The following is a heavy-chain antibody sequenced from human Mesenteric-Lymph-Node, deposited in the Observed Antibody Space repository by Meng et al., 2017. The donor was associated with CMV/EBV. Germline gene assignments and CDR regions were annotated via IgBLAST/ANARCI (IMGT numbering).Heavy chain of an antibody. Sequence: QLQLQQLGEGLLKPSETLSLTCAVYGGSFSGYDWSWIRQPPGKGLEWIGEINHSGSTNYNPSLKSRVTISVDTSKNQFSLKLSSVTAADTAVYYCARHQRWLKSEGGFNYWGQGTLVTVSS. D-gene: IGHD4-23*01. J-gene: IGHJ4*02. CDR2: INHSGST. V-gene: IGHV4-34*01. CDR1: GGSFSGYD. CDR3: ARHQRWLKSEGGFNY.